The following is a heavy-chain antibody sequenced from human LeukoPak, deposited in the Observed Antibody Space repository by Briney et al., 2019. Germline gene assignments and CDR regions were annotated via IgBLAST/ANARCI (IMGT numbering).Heavy chain of an antibody. CDR2: ISSSGSTI. CDR1: GFTFSDYY. Sequence: GGSLRLSCAASGFTFSDYYMSWIRQAPGKGLEWVSYISSSGSTIYYADSVKGRFTISRDNAKNSLYLQMNSLRAEDTAVYYCAREVGVEQWLPQATWFDPWGQGTLVTVSS. J-gene: IGHJ5*02. V-gene: IGHV3-11*01. CDR3: AREVGVEQWLPQATWFDP. D-gene: IGHD6-19*01.